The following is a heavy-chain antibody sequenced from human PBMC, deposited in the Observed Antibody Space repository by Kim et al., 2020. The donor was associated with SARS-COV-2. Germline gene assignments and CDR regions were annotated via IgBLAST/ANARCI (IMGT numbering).Heavy chain of an antibody. D-gene: IGHD7-27*01. J-gene: IGHJ4*02. CDR1: GFTFDDYA. V-gene: IGHV3-9*01. CDR3: GPLGYFDY. Sequence: GGSLRLSCAASGFTFDDYAMHWVRQAPGKGLEWVSGISWNSGSIGYADSVKGRFTISRDNAKNSLYLQMNSLRAEDTALYYCGPLGYFDYWGQGTLVTVSS. CDR2: ISWNSGSI.